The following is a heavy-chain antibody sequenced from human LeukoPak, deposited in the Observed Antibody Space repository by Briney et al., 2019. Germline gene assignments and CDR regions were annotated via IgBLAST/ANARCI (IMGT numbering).Heavy chain of an antibody. CDR1: GFTFSTSW. CDR2: INGDGSLN. V-gene: IGHV3-7*01. D-gene: IGHD4/OR15-4a*01. J-gene: IGHJ4*02. Sequence: GGSLRLSCAASGFTFSTSWMTWVRQAPGKGLEWVANINGDGSLNGHVASVKGRFTISRDNAKNSVYLQMISLRDEDTAVYYCTRDRAYGALDYWGEGRLVTVSS. CDR3: TRDRAYGALDY.